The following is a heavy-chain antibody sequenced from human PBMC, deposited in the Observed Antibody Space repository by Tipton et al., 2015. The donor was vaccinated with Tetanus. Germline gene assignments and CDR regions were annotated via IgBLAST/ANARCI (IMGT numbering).Heavy chain of an antibody. V-gene: IGHV4-39*01. CDR2: IYYSGTT. CDR3: ATQTDNWFDP. J-gene: IGHJ5*02. Sequence: TLSLICTVSGGSLSSGTYYWGWIRQPPGKGLEWIGNIYYSGTTYYNASLESRVTISIDRSKNQFSLKMTSVTAADTAVYYCATQTDNWFDPWGQGTLVTVSS. CDR1: GGSLSSGTYY.